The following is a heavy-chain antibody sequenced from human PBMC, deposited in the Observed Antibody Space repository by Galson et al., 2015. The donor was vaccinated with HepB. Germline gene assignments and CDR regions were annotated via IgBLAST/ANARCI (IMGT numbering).Heavy chain of an antibody. CDR1: GFTFSNYY. D-gene: IGHD3-10*01. J-gene: IGHJ5*02. CDR3: AREPRGLLWFGESLGWFDP. Sequence: SLRLSCAASGFTFSNYYMSWIRQAPGKGLEWVSYISSSGGYTNYADSLKGRFTISRDNSKNTLYLQMNSLRAEDTAVYYCAREPRGLLWFGESLGWFDPWGQGTLVTVSS. CDR2: ISSSGGYT. V-gene: IGHV3-11*06.